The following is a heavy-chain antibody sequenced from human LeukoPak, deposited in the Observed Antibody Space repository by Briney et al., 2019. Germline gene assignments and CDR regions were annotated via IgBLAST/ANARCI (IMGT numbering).Heavy chain of an antibody. J-gene: IGHJ6*02. V-gene: IGHV3-21*01. D-gene: IGHD6-13*01. CDR1: GFTFSSYS. Sequence: GGSLRLSCAASGFTFSSYSMNWVRQAPGKGLEWVSSISSSSSYIYYADSVKGRFTISRDNAKNSLYLQMSSLRAEDMAVYYCAKGDLGSWPYYYYYGMDVWGQGTTVTVSS. CDR2: ISSSSSYI. CDR3: AKGDLGSWPYYYYYGMDV.